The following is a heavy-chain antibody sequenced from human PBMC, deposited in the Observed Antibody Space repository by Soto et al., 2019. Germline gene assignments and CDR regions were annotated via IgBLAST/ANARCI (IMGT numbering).Heavy chain of an antibody. CDR1: GLTFDDYA. CDR2: ISWNSGTL. V-gene: IGHV3-9*01. D-gene: IGHD3-16*01. Sequence: EVQLVESGGGLVQPGRSLRLSCVASGLTFDDYAMHWVRQAPGKGLEWVSGISWNSGTLGYADSVKGRFSISRDNAKNSIYLQMNSLRVEDTALYYCAKEMVGMSSFGGLEHWGQGTLVTVSS. J-gene: IGHJ4*02. CDR3: AKEMVGMSSFGGLEH.